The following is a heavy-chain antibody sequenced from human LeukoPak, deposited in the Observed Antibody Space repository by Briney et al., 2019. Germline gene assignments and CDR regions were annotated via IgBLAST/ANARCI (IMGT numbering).Heavy chain of an antibody. CDR3: ARHTSMVRGVMKYYFDY. V-gene: IGHV4-31*03. CDR1: GGSINRGGYY. Sequence: PSETLSLTCTVSGGSINRGGYYWNWIRQHPGKGLEWIGYIYYSGNSYYNPSLKSRITISVDTSKNQFSLKLSSVTAADTAVYYCARHTSMVRGVMKYYFDYWGQGTLATVSS. J-gene: IGHJ4*02. CDR2: IYYSGNS. D-gene: IGHD3-10*01.